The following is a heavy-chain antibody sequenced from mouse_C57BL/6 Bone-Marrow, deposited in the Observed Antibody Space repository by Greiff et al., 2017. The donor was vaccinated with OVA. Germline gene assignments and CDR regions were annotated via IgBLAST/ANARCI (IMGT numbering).Heavy chain of an antibody. CDR2: IYPSDSET. J-gene: IGHJ4*01. V-gene: IGHV1-61*01. CDR3: ATVLSYYAMDY. CDR1: GYTFTSYW. D-gene: IGHD1-1*02. Sequence: VQLQQPGAELVRPGSSVKLSCKASGYTFTSYWMDWVKQRPGQGLEWIGNIYPSDSETHYNQKFKDKATLTVDKSSSTAYMQLSSLTSEDSAVYYCATVLSYYAMDYWGQGTSVTVSS.